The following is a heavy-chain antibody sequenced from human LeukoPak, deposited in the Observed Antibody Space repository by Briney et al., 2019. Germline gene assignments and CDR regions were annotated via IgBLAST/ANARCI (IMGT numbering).Heavy chain of an antibody. D-gene: IGHD3-22*01. CDR1: GFTFSSYA. CDR2: ISYDGSNK. Sequence: GGSLRLSCAASGFTFSSYAMDWVRQAPGKGLEWVAVISYDGSNKYYADSVKGRFTISRDNSKNTLYLQMNSLRAEDTAVYYCARGDYYDSSGYREGAFDIWGQGTMVTVSS. V-gene: IGHV3-30*04. J-gene: IGHJ3*02. CDR3: ARGDYYDSSGYREGAFDI.